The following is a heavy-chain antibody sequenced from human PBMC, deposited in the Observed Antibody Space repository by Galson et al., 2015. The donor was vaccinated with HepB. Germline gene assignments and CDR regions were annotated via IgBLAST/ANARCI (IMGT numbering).Heavy chain of an antibody. V-gene: IGHV3-48*03. J-gene: IGHJ6*02. Sequence: SLRLSCAASGFTFSSYEMNWVRQAPGKGLEWVSYISSSGSTIYYADSVKGRFTISRDNAKNSLYLQMNSLRAEDTAVYYCARAIPPVVALYYYGMDVWGQGTTVTVSS. D-gene: IGHD2-15*01. CDR2: ISSSGSTI. CDR3: ARAIPPVVALYYYGMDV. CDR1: GFTFSSYE.